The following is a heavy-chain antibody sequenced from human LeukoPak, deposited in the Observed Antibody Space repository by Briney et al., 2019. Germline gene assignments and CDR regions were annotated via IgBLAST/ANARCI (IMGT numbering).Heavy chain of an antibody. J-gene: IGHJ4*02. Sequence: PGGSLRLSCAASGFTFSSYAMSWVRQAPGKGLEWVSAISGSGGSTYYADSVKGRFTISRDNSKNTLYLQMNSLRAEDTAVYYCAIGNWNDVGFDYWGQGTLVTVSS. CDR3: AIGNWNDVGFDY. CDR2: ISGSGGST. D-gene: IGHD1-1*01. V-gene: IGHV3-23*01. CDR1: GFTFSSYA.